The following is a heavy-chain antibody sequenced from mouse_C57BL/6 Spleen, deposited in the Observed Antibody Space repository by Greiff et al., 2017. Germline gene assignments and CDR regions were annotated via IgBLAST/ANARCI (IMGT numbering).Heavy chain of an antibody. V-gene: IGHV2-3*01. CDR2: IWGDGST. CDR3: AKEGPHAMDY. CDR1: GFSFTSYG. Sequence: VKLLESGPGLVAPSQCLSISCTVSGFSFTSYGVSWVRQPPGKGLEWLGVIWGDGSTNNHSTLISGLGIRKDNSTSQVFVKLNSLQTYDTATYYCAKEGPHAMDYWGQGTSVTVSS. J-gene: IGHJ4*01.